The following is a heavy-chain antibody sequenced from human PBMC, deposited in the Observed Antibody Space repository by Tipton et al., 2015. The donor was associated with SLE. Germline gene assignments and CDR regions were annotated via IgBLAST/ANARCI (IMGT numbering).Heavy chain of an antibody. CDR1: GGSFSGYY. CDR2: INHSGST. CDR3: ARDLSPYSSSWDDAFDI. D-gene: IGHD6-13*01. J-gene: IGHJ3*02. Sequence: TLSLTCAVYGGSFSGYYWSWIRQPPGKGLEWIGEINHSGSTNYNPSLKSRVTISVDTSKNQFSLKLSSVTAADTAVYYCARDLSPYSSSWDDAFDIWGQGTMVTASS. V-gene: IGHV4-34*01.